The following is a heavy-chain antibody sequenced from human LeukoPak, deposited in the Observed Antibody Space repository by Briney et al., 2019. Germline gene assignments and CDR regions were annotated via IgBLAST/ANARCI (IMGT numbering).Heavy chain of an antibody. CDR1: GFSFSNYG. Sequence: PGGSLRLSCAASGFSFSNYGMHWVRQAPGKGLEWVAVIWYDGSNKYYADSVKGRFTISRDNSKNTLYVQMSRLRAEDTAVYYCARSNNGGWGYCDYWGQGSLVTVSS. V-gene: IGHV3-33*01. J-gene: IGHJ4*02. CDR3: ARSNNGGWGYCDY. CDR2: IWYDGSNK. D-gene: IGHD3-16*01.